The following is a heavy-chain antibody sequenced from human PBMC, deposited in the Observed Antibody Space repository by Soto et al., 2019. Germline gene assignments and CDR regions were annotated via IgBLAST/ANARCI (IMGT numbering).Heavy chain of an antibody. CDR3: ARVQSRYGYWFDT. D-gene: IGHD5-18*01. CDR2: FESSGSS. CDR1: GDSITSYY. V-gene: IGHV4-4*07. J-gene: IGHJ5*02. Sequence: SETLSLTCTVSGDSITSYYWSWIRQPAGKGLEWIGRFESSGSSDYNPSLMSRVTMSVDRSKKQFSLKLSAVTAADPAVSYCARVQSRYGYWFDTWGQGILVTVSS.